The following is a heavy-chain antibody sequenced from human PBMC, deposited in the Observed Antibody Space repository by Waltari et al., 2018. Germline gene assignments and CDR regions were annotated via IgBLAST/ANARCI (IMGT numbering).Heavy chain of an antibody. CDR2: IADDGSNK. D-gene: IGHD5-18*01. J-gene: IGHJ3*02. V-gene: IGHV3-30*01. CDR1: GFTFSSYA. CDR3: ARDPDTVDAFDI. Sequence: QVQLVESGGGVVQPGRSLRLSCAASGFTFSSYAMHWVRQAPGKGLEWVAVIADDGSNKYYADSVKGRFTISRDNSKNTLYLQMNSLRAEDTAVYYCARDPDTVDAFDIWGQGTMVTVSS.